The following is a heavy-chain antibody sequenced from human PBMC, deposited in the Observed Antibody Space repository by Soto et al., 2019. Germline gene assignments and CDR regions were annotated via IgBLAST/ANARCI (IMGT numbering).Heavy chain of an antibody. D-gene: IGHD6-6*01. V-gene: IGHV1-69*13. Sequence: SVKVSCKASGGTFGSNAISWVRQAPGQGLEWMGGIIPMFDIVHFAQKFQGRVTITADEFTSTAYMELSSLRSEDTAVYYCAREVEHEYFDYWGQGTPVTVSS. J-gene: IGHJ4*02. CDR3: AREVEHEYFDY. CDR2: IIPMFDIV. CDR1: GGTFGSNA.